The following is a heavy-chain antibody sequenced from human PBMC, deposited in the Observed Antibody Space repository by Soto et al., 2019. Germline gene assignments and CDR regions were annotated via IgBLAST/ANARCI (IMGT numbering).Heavy chain of an antibody. Sequence: PSETLSLTCSVSGYSISSGYYWGWIRQPPGKGLEWIGSIYHSGNTHYNPSLRSRVTVSVDTSKNQCSLKLSSVTAADTAVYYCARQYSSSSNWFDPWGQGTLVTVS. CDR3: ARQYSSSSNWFDP. J-gene: IGHJ5*02. V-gene: IGHV4-38-2*01. CDR1: GYSISSGYY. D-gene: IGHD2-2*01. CDR2: IYHSGNT.